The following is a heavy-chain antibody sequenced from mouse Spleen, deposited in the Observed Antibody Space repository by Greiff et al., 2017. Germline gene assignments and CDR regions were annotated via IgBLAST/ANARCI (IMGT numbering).Heavy chain of an antibody. CDR2: FHPYNDDT. J-gene: IGHJ4*01. V-gene: IGHV1-47*01. CDR3: AIMITTGYYYAMDY. CDR1: GYTFTTYP. D-gene: IGHD2-4*01. Sequence: VKLMESGAELVKPGASVKMSCKASGYTFTTYPIEWMKQNHGKSLEWIGNFHPYNDDTKYNEKFKGKATLTVEKSSSTVYLELSRLTSDDSAVYYCAIMITTGYYYAMDYWGQGTSVTVSS.